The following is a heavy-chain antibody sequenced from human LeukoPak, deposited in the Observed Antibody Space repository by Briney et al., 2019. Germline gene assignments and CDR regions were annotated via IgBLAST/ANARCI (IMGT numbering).Heavy chain of an antibody. Sequence: PGGSLRLSCAASGFTFSSYAMHWVRQAPGKGLEWVAVISYDGSNKYYAGSVKGRFTISRDNSKNTLYLQMNSLRAEDTAVYYCAREQVRMGWSFDYWGQGTLVTVSS. J-gene: IGHJ4*02. CDR3: AREQVRMGWSFDY. V-gene: IGHV3-30-3*01. CDR1: GFTFSSYA. D-gene: IGHD2-8*01. CDR2: ISYDGSNK.